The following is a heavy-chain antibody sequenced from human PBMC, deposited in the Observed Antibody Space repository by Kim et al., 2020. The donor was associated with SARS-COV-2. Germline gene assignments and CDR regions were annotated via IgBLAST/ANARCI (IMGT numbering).Heavy chain of an antibody. V-gene: IGHV1-3*01. CDR3: ARVGGSYYDSSGYLDY. CDR2: INAGNGNT. Sequence: ASVKVSCKASGYTFTSYAMHWVRQAPGQRLEWMGWINAGNGNTKYSQKFQGRVTITRDTSASTAYMELSSLRSEDTAVYYCARVGGSYYDSSGYLDYWGQGTLVTVSS. J-gene: IGHJ4*02. CDR1: GYTFTSYA. D-gene: IGHD3-22*01.